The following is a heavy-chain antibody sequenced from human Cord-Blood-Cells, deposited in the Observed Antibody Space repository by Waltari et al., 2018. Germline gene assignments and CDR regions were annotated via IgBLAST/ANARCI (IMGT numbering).Heavy chain of an antibody. Sequence: EVQLVESGGGLVQPGGSLRLSCAASGFTFSSYEMNWVRQAPGKGLGWVSYISSGVSTIYYADSVKGRFTISRDNAKNSRYLQMNSLGAEDTAVYYCARVAYGGNSYYFDYWGQGTLVTVSS. CDR2: ISSGVSTI. V-gene: IGHV3-48*03. CDR3: ARVAYGGNSYYFDY. D-gene: IGHD4-17*01. J-gene: IGHJ4*02. CDR1: GFTFSSYE.